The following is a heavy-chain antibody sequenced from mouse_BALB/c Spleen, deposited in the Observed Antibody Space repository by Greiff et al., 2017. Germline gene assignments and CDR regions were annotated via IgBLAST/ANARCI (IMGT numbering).Heavy chain of an antibody. CDR2: ISSGSSTI. CDR3: ARVDPAWFAY. V-gene: IGHV5-17*02. J-gene: IGHJ3*01. Sequence: DVHLVESGGGLVQPGGSRKLSCAASGFTFSSFGMHWVRQAPEKGLEWVAYISSGSSTIYYADTVKGRFTISRDNPKNTLFLQMTSLRSEDTAMYYCARVDPAWFAYWGQGTLVTVSA. CDR1: GFTFSSFG.